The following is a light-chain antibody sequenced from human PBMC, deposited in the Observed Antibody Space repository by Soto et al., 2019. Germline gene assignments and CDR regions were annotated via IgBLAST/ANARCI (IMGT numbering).Light chain of an antibody. Sequence: DIVMTQSPLSLPVTPGEPASISCRSSQSLLHSNGYNYLDWYLQKPGQSPQLLIYLGSNRASGVPDRFSGSGSGTDFTLKISRVEAEDVGVYYCMQALQTPRMFGQGTKVDIK. CDR1: QSLLHSNGYNY. V-gene: IGKV2-28*01. CDR3: MQALQTPRM. CDR2: LGS. J-gene: IGKJ1*01.